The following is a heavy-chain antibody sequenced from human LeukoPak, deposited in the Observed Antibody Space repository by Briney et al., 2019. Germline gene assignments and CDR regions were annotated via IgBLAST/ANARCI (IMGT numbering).Heavy chain of an antibody. CDR3: AREMFQYYDSSGTLRD. J-gene: IGHJ4*02. Sequence: SETLSLTCTVSGGSISSYYGSWIRQPAGKGLEWIGRIYTSGSTNYNPSLKSRVTMSVDTSKNQFSLKLSSVTAADTAVYYCAREMFQYYDSSGTLRDWGQGTLVTVSS. CDR1: GGSISSYY. V-gene: IGHV4-4*07. CDR2: IYTSGST. D-gene: IGHD3-22*01.